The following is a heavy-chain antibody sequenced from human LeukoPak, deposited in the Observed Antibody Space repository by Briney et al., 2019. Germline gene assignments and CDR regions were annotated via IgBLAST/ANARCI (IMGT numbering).Heavy chain of an antibody. CDR2: INPNSGAT. D-gene: IGHD3-16*02. J-gene: IGHJ5*02. CDR3: VRRGIVMGDDDWFDP. V-gene: IGHV1-2*02. Sequence: ASVKVSCKASGYTFTDYYVHWVRQVPGQGLQWLGWINPNSGATNYAQKFQGRVTMARDTSIDTAYMDLSRLTSDDTAVYFCVRRGIVMGDDDWFDPWGQGTLVTVSS. CDR1: GYTFTDYY.